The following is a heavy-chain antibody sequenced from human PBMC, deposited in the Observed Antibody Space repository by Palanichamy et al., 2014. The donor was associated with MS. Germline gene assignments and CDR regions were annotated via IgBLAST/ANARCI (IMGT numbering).Heavy chain of an antibody. CDR3: ATSGLDQSSAWEH. CDR2: IFSSGST. Sequence: QLQLQESGPGLVRPSETLSLTCSVSGGSITTSSYYWGWIRQPPGKGLEWIATIFSSGSTYENPSLKSRLTISIDTSKNQFSLKLTSVTAADTAVFYCATSGLDQSSAWEHWGQGTPVTVSS. J-gene: IGHJ4*02. V-gene: IGHV4-39*01. CDR1: GGSITTSSYY. D-gene: IGHD6-19*01.